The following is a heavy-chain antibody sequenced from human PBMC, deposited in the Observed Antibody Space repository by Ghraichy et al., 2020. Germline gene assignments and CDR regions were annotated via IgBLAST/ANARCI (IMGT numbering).Heavy chain of an antibody. Sequence: GESLNISCAASGFTLSEYSINWVRQAPGKGLEWISYITSSGKFISYADSVKGRFTVSRDNAKNTLSLQMNSLRGEDTAVYYCARASAVVRFYYYAAMDVWGQGTTVTVSS. J-gene: IGHJ6*02. CDR3: ARASAVVRFYYYAAMDV. CDR2: ITSSGKFI. V-gene: IGHV3-48*01. D-gene: IGHD4-23*01. CDR1: GFTLSEYS.